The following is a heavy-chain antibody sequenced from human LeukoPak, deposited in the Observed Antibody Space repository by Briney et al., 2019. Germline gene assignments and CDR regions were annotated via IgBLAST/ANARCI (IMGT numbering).Heavy chain of an antibody. D-gene: IGHD3-10*01. J-gene: IGHJ4*02. V-gene: IGHV1-2*02. CDR3: ARVGAYGSGSYLPY. CDR2: INPNSGVT. CDR1: GYTLTELS. Sequence: ASVKVSCKVSGYTLTELSMHWVRQAPGQGLEWMGWINPNSGVTNYAQKFQGRVTMTRDTSISTAYMELSRLRSDDTAVYYCARVGAYGSGSYLPYWGQGTLVTVSS.